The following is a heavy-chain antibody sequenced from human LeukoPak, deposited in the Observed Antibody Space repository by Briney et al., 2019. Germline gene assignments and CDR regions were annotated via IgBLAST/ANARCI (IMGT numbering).Heavy chain of an antibody. CDR3: AKEKGIVGANLAYDL. CDR1: GYSFTSYW. J-gene: IGHJ3*01. V-gene: IGHV5-51*01. D-gene: IGHD1-26*01. Sequence: GESLKISCKGSGYSFTSYWIAWVRQMPGKGLEWMGTIYPGDSDTTYNPSFEGQVTMSADTSINTAYLQWNNLKASDTAMYYCAKEKGIVGANLAYDLWGQGTMVTVSS. CDR2: IYPGDSDT.